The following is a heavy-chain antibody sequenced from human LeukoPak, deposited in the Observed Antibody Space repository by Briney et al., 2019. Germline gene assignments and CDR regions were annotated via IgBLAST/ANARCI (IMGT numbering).Heavy chain of an antibody. Sequence: SETLSLTCTVFGGSISSSSYYWGWIRQPPGKGLEGIGSIYYSGSTYYNPSLKSRVTISVDTSKNQFSLKLSSVAAADTAVYYCARQSGRYYYYGMDVWGQGTTVTVSS. V-gene: IGHV4-39*01. CDR3: ARQSGRYYYYGMDV. D-gene: IGHD3-10*01. J-gene: IGHJ6*02. CDR1: GGSISSSSYY. CDR2: IYYSGST.